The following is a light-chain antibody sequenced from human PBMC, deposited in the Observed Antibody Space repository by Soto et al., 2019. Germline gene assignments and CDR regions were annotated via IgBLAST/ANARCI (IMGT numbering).Light chain of an antibody. CDR3: QQYNTFWT. V-gene: IGKV1-5*03. CDR1: QNIYTW. Sequence: DIQMTQSPATLSASVGDRVTITCRASQNIYTWLAWYQQKPGKAPKLLIYEVSSLETGVPSRFSGSGSGTEFTLTISSLQPDDFATYYCQQYNTFWTFGQGTKVDIK. J-gene: IGKJ1*01. CDR2: EVS.